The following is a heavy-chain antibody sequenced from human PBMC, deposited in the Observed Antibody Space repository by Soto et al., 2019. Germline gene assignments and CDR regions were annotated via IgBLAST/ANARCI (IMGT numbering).Heavy chain of an antibody. V-gene: IGHV3-23*01. CDR1: GFTFSSYA. Sequence: PGGSLRLSCAASGFTFSSYAMSWVRQAPGKGLEWVSAISGSGGSTYYADSVKGRFTISRDNSKNTLYLQMNSLRAEDTAVYYCAKALNGYCSGGSCYSLPDAFDIWGQGTMVTVS. D-gene: IGHD2-15*01. CDR2: ISGSGGST. J-gene: IGHJ3*02. CDR3: AKALNGYCSGGSCYSLPDAFDI.